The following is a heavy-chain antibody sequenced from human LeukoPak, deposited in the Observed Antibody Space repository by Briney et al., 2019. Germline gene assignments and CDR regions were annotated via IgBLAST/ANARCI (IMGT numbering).Heavy chain of an antibody. CDR1: GGTFSSYA. Sequence: GASVKVSCKASGGTFSSYAISWVRQAPGQGLEWMGGIIPIFGTANYAQKFQGRVTITVDESTSTAYMELSSLRSEDTAVYYCAQDQSGLMRYWGQGTLVTVSS. D-gene: IGHD2-21*01. V-gene: IGHV1-69*13. CDR3: AQDQSGLMRY. CDR2: IIPIFGTA. J-gene: IGHJ4*02.